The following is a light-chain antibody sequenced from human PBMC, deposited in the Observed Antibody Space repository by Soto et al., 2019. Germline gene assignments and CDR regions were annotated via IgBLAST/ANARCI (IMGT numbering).Light chain of an antibody. CDR1: SSDVGGYNY. CDR2: EVV. Sequence: QSALTQPASVSGAPGQSITISCTGTSSDVGGYNYVSWYQHHPGKAPKLMMYEVVNRPSGVSNRFSGSKSGITPSLTISGLQAEDEADYYCTSYTSSSPLVFGTGTQVTVL. J-gene: IGLJ1*01. CDR3: TSYTSSSPLV. V-gene: IGLV2-14*01.